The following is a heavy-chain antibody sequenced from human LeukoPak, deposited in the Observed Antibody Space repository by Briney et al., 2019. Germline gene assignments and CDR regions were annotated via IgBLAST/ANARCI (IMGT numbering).Heavy chain of an antibody. CDR1: GGTFSSYA. J-gene: IGHJ5*02. CDR2: IIPIFGTA. Sequence: ASVKVSCKASGGTFSSYAISWVRQAPGQGLEWMGGIIPIFGTANYAQKFQGRVTITTDESTSTAYMELSSLRSEDTAVYYCGRXXXXXXXXXXXXXXXXXGWFDPWGQGTLVTVSS. CDR3: GRXXXXXXXXXXXXXXXXXGWFDP. V-gene: IGHV1-69*05.